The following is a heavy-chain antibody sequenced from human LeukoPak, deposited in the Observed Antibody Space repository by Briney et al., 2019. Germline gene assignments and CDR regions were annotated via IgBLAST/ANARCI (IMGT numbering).Heavy chain of an antibody. CDR1: GGTFSSYA. Sequence: SVKVSCKASGGTFSSYAISWVRQAPGQGLEWMGGTIPIFGTANYAQKFQGRVTITTDESTSTAYMELSSLRSEDTAVYYCARSGGSGRGNYMDVWGKGTTVTVSS. D-gene: IGHD2-15*01. J-gene: IGHJ6*03. CDR3: ARSGGSGRGNYMDV. CDR2: TIPIFGTA. V-gene: IGHV1-69*05.